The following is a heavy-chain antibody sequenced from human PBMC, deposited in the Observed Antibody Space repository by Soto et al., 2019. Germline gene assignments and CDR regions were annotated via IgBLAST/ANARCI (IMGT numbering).Heavy chain of an antibody. D-gene: IGHD3-10*01. CDR3: ARGRVVYYGSGRDLWFDP. CDR2: MNPNSGNT. Sequence: ASVKVSCKASGYTFTSYDINWVRQATGQGLEWMGWMNPNSGNTGYAQKFQGRVTMTRNTSISTAYMELSSLRSEDTAVYYCARGRVVYYGSGRDLWFDPWGQGTLVTVSS. V-gene: IGHV1-8*01. CDR1: GYTFTSYD. J-gene: IGHJ5*02.